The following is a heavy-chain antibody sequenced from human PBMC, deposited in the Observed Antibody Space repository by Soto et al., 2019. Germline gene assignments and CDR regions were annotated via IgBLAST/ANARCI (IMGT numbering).Heavy chain of an antibody. CDR3: ASLPSHYYGSGKGWFDP. CDR2: IYYSGST. V-gene: IGHV4-39*01. J-gene: IGHJ5*02. CDR1: VGSISSSSYY. Sequence: SETLSLTCTFSVGSISSSSYYWGWIRQPPGKGLEWIGSIYYSGSTYYNPSLKSRVTISVDTSKNQFSLKLSSVTAADTAVYYCASLPSHYYGSGKGWFDPWGQGTLVTVSS. D-gene: IGHD3-10*01.